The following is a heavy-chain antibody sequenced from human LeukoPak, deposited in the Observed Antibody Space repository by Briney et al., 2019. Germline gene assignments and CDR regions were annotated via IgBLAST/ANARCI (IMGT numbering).Heavy chain of an antibody. D-gene: IGHD3-10*01. CDR3: ARAGGYYTSGNYLGY. J-gene: IGHJ4*02. CDR1: GGSISTYY. CDR2: IYHRGSA. Sequence: SETPSLTCTVSGGSISTYYWSWIRQPPGKGLEWIGYIYHRGSANYNPSLKSRVAISLDTSKNQFSLKLSSVTAADTAVYYCARAGGYYTSGNYLGYWGQGTLVTVSS. V-gene: IGHV4-59*01.